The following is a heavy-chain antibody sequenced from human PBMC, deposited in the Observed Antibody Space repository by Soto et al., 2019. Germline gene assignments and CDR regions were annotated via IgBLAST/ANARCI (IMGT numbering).Heavy chain of an antibody. CDR3: ARDSSGWYLDY. J-gene: IGHJ4*02. CDR2: ISYSGST. CDR1: GGSISSGGYY. V-gene: IGHV4-31*03. Sequence: QVQLQESGPGLVKPSQTLSLTCTVSGGSISSGGYYWSWIRQHPGEGLEWIGYISYSGSTYYSPSLKSRVTISVDTSKNQFALKLSSVTAADTAVYYCARDSSGWYLDYWGQGTLVTVSA. D-gene: IGHD6-19*01.